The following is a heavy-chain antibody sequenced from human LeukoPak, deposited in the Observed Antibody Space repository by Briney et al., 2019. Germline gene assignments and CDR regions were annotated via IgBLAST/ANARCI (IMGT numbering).Heavy chain of an antibody. Sequence: GRSLRLSCAASRFTFDDYAMPWVRQAPGKGLEWVSGISWNSGSIGYADSVKGRFTISRDNAKNSLYLQMNSLRAEDTALYYCAKGQLRYFDWEISALDYWGQGTLVTVSS. J-gene: IGHJ4*02. CDR1: RFTFDDYA. CDR2: ISWNSGSI. CDR3: AKGQLRYFDWEISALDY. V-gene: IGHV3-9*01. D-gene: IGHD3-9*01.